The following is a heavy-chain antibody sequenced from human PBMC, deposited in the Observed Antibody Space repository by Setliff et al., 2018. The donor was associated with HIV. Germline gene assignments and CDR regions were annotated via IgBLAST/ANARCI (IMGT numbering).Heavy chain of an antibody. CDR2: IYFTGSS. D-gene: IGHD4-17*01. J-gene: IGHJ3*01. V-gene: IGHV4-59*01. Sequence: SETLSLTCSVSGGSMSTYYWSWIRRPAGKRLEWIGSIYFTGSSDNNPSLKSRVTLSVDTSKHQFSLKLSSVTAADTAVYYCARVQMAYAAFDVWGQGTMVT. CDR3: ARVQMAYAAFDV. CDR1: GGSMSTYY.